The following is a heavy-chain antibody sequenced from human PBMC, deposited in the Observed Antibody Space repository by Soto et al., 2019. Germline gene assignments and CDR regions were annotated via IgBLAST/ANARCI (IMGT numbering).Heavy chain of an antibody. D-gene: IGHD4-4*01. CDR2: INPSGGST. CDR1: GYTFSTYY. Sequence: SVKVCCKASGYTFSTYYMHWVRQAPGQGYEWMGIINPSGGSTTYAQKFQGRVTMTRDTSTTTVYMELSSLKSEDTAVYYCARYDYNGYYFDYWGQGTLVTVSS. J-gene: IGHJ4*02. V-gene: IGHV1-46*01. CDR3: ARYDYNGYYFDY.